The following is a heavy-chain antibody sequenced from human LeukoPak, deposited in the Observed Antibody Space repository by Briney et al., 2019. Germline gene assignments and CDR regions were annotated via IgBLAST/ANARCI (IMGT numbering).Heavy chain of an antibody. J-gene: IGHJ4*02. CDR1: GFTFSSYE. D-gene: IGHD6-19*01. CDR3: AREDSSGWNY. V-gene: IGHV3-48*03. CDR2: ISSSGSTI. Sequence: SGGSLRLSCAASGFTFSSYEMNWVRQAPGKGLEWVSYISSSGSTIYYADSVKGRFTISRDNAKNSLYLQMNSLRAEDTAVYYCAREDSSGWNYWGQGTLVTVSS.